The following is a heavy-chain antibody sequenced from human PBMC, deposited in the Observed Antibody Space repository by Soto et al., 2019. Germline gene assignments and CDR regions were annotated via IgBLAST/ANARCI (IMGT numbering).Heavy chain of an antibody. V-gene: IGHV3-7*05. CDR1: GFPFSNYW. Sequence: EVHVVESGGDLVQPGGSLRLSCVGSGFPFSNYWMSWVRQAPGKGLEWVANIKTDGSVANYVDSVRGRFTISRDNAKNSLFLQMNSLRVEDTALYYCTRDEEWGQGTLVTVSS. CDR3: TRDEE. J-gene: IGHJ4*02. CDR2: IKTDGSVA.